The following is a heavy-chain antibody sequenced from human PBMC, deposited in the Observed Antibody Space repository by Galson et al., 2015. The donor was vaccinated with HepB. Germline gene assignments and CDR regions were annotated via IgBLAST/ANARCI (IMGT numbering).Heavy chain of an antibody. CDR1: GLTFSSYA. J-gene: IGHJ4*02. D-gene: IGHD3-10*01. CDR2: LSSSGNNT. V-gene: IGHV3-23*01. Sequence: SLRLSCAVSGLTFSSYAMTWVRQAPGKGLECVSGLSSSGNNTYYADSVRGRFTISRDNSKNMLYLQMNSLRVEDTARYYCTKRGGLWGQGTLVTVSS. CDR3: TKRGGL.